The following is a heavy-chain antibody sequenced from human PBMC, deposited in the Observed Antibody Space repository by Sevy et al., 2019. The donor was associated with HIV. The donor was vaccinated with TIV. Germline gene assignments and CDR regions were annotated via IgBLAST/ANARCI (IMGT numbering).Heavy chain of an antibody. CDR1: GFTVNDKY. J-gene: IGHJ4*02. D-gene: IGHD6-19*01. V-gene: IGHV3-66*02. CDR3: VGLFLSYRCGWSYFDY. CDR2: IFSSGST. Sequence: GGSLRLSCAISGFTVNDKYIIWVRQAPGKGLEWVSVIFSSGSTYYADSAKGRFTISRDNSKNTVDLQMNSVRAEDTAVYYCVGLFLSYRCGWSYFDYWGQGTLVTVSS.